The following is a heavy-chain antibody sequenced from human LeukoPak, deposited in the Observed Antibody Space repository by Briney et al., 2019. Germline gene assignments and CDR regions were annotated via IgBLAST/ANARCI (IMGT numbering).Heavy chain of an antibody. CDR1: GFTFSSYE. CDR2: ISSSGSTI. J-gene: IGHJ4*02. D-gene: IGHD6-13*01. V-gene: IGHV3-48*03. Sequence: PGGSLRLSCAASGFTFSSYEMNWVRQAPGKGLEWVSYISSSGSTIYYADSVKGRFTIYRDNAKNSLYLQMNSLRAEDAAVYYCARVSSIAAAGIPEYWGQGTLVTVSS. CDR3: ARVSSIAAAGIPEY.